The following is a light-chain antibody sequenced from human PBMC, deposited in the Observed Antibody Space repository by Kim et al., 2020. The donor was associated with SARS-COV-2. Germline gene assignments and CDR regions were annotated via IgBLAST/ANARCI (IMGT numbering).Light chain of an antibody. CDR3: QQYNNWVT. CDR2: GAS. Sequence: SVYPGKRAPLTCRASKRVSRNLAWYQQKPGQAPRLLIYGASNRATGVPARFSGSGSGTEFTLTISSLQSEDFALYYCQQYNNWVTFGGGTKVDIK. CDR1: KRVSRN. V-gene: IGKV3-15*01. J-gene: IGKJ4*01.